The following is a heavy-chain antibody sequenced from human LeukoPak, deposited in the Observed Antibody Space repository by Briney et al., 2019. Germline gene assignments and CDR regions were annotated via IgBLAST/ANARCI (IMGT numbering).Heavy chain of an antibody. CDR3: ARVRSDTTLDGDYFDY. J-gene: IGHJ4*02. CDR2: IYNSGST. CDR1: GGSISRFY. V-gene: IGHV4-59*01. D-gene: IGHD3/OR15-3a*01. Sequence: SETRSLTCTVSGGSISRFYWGWIRQPPGKGLEYIGYIYNSGSTNYNPSLKSRVTISVDTSKKQFSLQLNSVTAADTAVYYCARVRSDTTLDGDYFDYWGQGTLVIVSS.